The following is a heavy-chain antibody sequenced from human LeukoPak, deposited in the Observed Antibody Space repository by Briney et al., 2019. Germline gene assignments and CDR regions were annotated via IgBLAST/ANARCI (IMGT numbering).Heavy chain of an antibody. D-gene: IGHD4-17*01. V-gene: IGHV1-69*13. CDR2: IIPIFGTA. J-gene: IGHJ4*02. Sequence: EASVKVCCKASGGTFSSYAISWVRQAPGQGLEWMGGIIPIFGTANYAQKFQGRVTITADESTSTAYMELSSLRSEDTAVYYCARLGARQVLDYWGQGTLVTVSS. CDR1: GGTFSSYA. CDR3: ARLGARQVLDY.